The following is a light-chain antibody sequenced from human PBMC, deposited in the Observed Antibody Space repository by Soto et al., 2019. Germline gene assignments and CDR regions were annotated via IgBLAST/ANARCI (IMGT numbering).Light chain of an antibody. CDR3: SSYTSSSTFVV. CDR2: EVS. V-gene: IGLV2-14*01. Sequence: QSALTQPASVSGSPGQSITISCTGTSSDVGAYNYVSWYQQHPGKAPKLMIYEVSNRPSGVSNRFSGSKSGNTASLTISGLQAEDEADYYCSSYTSSSTFVVXXGGTKLXVL. CDR1: SSDVGAYNY. J-gene: IGLJ2*01.